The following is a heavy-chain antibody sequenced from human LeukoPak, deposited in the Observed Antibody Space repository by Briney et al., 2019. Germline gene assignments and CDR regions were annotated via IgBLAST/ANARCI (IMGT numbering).Heavy chain of an antibody. V-gene: IGHV3-48*03. J-gene: IGHJ3*02. Sequence: PGGSLRLSCAASGFTFSSYEMNWVRQAPGKGLEWVSYISSSGSTIHYADSVKGRSTISRDNAKNSLYLQMNSLRAEDTAVYYCARELYGGDAFDIWGQGTMVTVSS. CDR2: ISSSGSTI. CDR1: GFTFSSYE. CDR3: ARELYGGDAFDI. D-gene: IGHD4-17*01.